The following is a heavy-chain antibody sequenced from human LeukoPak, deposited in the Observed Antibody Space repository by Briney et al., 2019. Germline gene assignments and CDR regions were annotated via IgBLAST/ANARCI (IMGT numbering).Heavy chain of an antibody. Sequence: SETLSLTCTVSGGSISSYCWSWIRQPPGKGLEWIGYIYYSGSTNYNPSLKSRVTISVDTSKNQFSLKLSSVTAADTAVYYCARAYDFWSANGGWFDPWGQGTLVTVSS. CDR2: IYYSGST. J-gene: IGHJ5*02. V-gene: IGHV4-59*01. CDR1: GGSISSYC. D-gene: IGHD3-3*01. CDR3: ARAYDFWSANGGWFDP.